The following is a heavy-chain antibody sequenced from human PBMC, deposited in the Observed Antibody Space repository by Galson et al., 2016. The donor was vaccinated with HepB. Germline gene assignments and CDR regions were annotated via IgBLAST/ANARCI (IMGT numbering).Heavy chain of an antibody. CDR1: GFTFRSYA. CDR3: AKFASGTYYLDSFDY. V-gene: IGHV3-23*01. Sequence: SLRLSCAASGFTFRSYAMTWVRQAPGKGLEWVSTISGSGGSTYPADSVRGRFTVSRDNSKNTVYLQMNSLRAEDTAVYYCAKFASGTYYLDSFDYWGQGTLATVSS. CDR2: ISGSGGST. J-gene: IGHJ4*02. D-gene: IGHD3-10*01.